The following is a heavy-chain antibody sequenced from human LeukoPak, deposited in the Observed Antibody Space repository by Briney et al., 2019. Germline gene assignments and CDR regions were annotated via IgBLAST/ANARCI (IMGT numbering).Heavy chain of an antibody. D-gene: IGHD2-21*01. CDR2: ISSSSSTI. CDR1: GFAFSSYS. Sequence: GGSLRLSCAAAGFAFSSYSMNWVRQAPGKGLEWVSYISSSSSTIYYADSVKGRFTISRDNARNSLYLQMDSLRDEDTAVYYCARSPPFAYYFDFWGQGTLVTVSS. V-gene: IGHV3-48*02. CDR3: ARSPPFAYYFDF. J-gene: IGHJ4*02.